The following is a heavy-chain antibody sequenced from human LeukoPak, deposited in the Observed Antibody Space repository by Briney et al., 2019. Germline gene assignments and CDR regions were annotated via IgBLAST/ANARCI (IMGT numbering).Heavy chain of an antibody. CDR3: ARGQGATVPQVGKNCFDP. CDR2: VNDSGGT. J-gene: IGHJ5*02. Sequence: ASETLSLTCAVYIDSFTNYYWNWIRQTPGKGLEWIGEVNDSGGTNINPSLRSRVILSVDTSKNQFSLKLISVTAADTAVYYCARGQGATVPQVGKNCFDPWGQGTRVIVSS. D-gene: IGHD1-26*01. V-gene: IGHV4-34*01. CDR1: IDSFTNYY.